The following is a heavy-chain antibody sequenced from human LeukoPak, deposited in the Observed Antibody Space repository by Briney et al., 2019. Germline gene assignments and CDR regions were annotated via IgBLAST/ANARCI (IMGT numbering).Heavy chain of an antibody. CDR2: IRYDGSNI. CDR1: GFTFSSYG. D-gene: IGHD3-9*01. CDR3: ARALSVYYDILTGYYRHWYFDL. V-gene: IGHV3-30*02. Sequence: PGGSLRLSCAASGFTFSSYGMHWVRQAPGKGLEWVAFIRYDGSNIYYSDSVKGRFTISRDNSKNTLYLQMNSLRAEDTAVYYCARALSVYYDILTGYYRHWYFDLWGRGTQVTVSS. J-gene: IGHJ2*01.